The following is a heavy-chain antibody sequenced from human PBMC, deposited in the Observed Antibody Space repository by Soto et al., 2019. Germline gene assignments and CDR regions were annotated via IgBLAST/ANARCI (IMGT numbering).Heavy chain of an antibody. Sequence: GWSLRLSCAACGFTFSNAWMTWVRQALGKGLKWNGRNKSNSVVETTDHAAPVNGRFTISRDDSKNMLYLQMNSLNTEDAAVYYCSTAAYYDSSGYLAVVDYWGQGT. D-gene: IGHD3-22*01. J-gene: IGHJ4*02. CDR1: GFTFSNAW. V-gene: IGHV3-15*05. CDR3: STAAYYDSSGYLAVVDY. CDR2: NKSNSVVETT.